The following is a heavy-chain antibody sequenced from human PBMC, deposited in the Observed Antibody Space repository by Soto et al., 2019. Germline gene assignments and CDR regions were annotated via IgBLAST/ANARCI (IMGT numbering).Heavy chain of an antibody. D-gene: IGHD1-26*01. CDR3: ARNGGGLEWLLTTHYYYGMDV. CDR2: IYYSGST. J-gene: IGHJ6*02. V-gene: IGHV4-61*08. Sequence: SETLSLTCSVSGGSISSGDYYWNWIRQPPGKGLEWIGHIYYSGSTNYNPSLKSRVTISVDTSKNQFSLKLSSVTAADTAVYYCARNGGGLEWLLTTHYYYGMDVWGQGTTVTVSS. CDR1: GGSISSGDYY.